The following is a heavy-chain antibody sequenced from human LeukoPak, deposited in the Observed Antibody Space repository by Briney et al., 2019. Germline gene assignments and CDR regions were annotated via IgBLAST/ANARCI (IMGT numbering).Heavy chain of an antibody. D-gene: IGHD2-2*01. J-gene: IGHJ4*02. V-gene: IGHV1-2*02. Sequence: GASVKVSCKASGYTFTSYAMHWVRQAPGQRLEWMGWINPNSGGTNYAQKFQGRVTMTRDTSISTAYMELSRLRSDDTAVYYCARVPAAIPIYYFDYWGQGTLVTVSS. CDR2: INPNSGGT. CDR1: GYTFTSYA. CDR3: ARVPAAIPIYYFDY.